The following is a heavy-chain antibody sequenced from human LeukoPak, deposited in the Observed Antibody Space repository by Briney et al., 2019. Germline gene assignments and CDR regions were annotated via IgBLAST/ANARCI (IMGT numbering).Heavy chain of an antibody. D-gene: IGHD3-22*01. V-gene: IGHV3-73*01. CDR3: TRPRHYYDSSGALNAFDI. Sequence: GSLRLSCAASGFTFSGSAMHWVRQASGKGLEWVGRIRSKANSYATAYAASVKGRFTISRDDSKNTAYLQMNSLKTEDTAVYYCTRPRHYYDSSGALNAFDIWGQGTMVTVSS. CDR2: IRSKANSYAT. J-gene: IGHJ3*02. CDR1: GFTFSGSA.